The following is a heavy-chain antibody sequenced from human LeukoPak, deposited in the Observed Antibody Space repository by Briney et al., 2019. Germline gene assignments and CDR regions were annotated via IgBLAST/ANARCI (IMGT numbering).Heavy chain of an antibody. J-gene: IGHJ4*02. CDR2: ISGSGGST. CDR3: ARDSLGPRLYDSAIPLDY. CDR1: GFTFSSYA. V-gene: IGHV3-23*01. Sequence: GGSLRLSCAASGFTFSSYAMSWVRQAPGKGLEWVSAISGSGGSTYYADSVKGRFTISRDNAKNSLSLQMNSLRAEDTAVYYCARDSLGPRLYDSAIPLDYWGQGTLVTVSS. D-gene: IGHD2-8*01.